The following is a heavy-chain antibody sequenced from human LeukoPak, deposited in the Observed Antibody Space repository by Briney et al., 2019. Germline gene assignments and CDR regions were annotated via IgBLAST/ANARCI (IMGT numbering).Heavy chain of an antibody. V-gene: IGHV3-72*01. CDR2: IRRRSNSYTTT. CDR3: TRDEGDSTHSAFDM. D-gene: IGHD2/OR15-2a*01. J-gene: IGHJ3*02. Sequence: GGSLRLSCAASGFTFGDYILDWVRQAPGKGLEWVGRIRRRSNSYTTTEYAASVKDRFIISRDDSKNSLYLDMNSLKTEDTAMYYCTRDEGDSTHSAFDMWGQGTMVTVSS. CDR1: GFTFGDYI.